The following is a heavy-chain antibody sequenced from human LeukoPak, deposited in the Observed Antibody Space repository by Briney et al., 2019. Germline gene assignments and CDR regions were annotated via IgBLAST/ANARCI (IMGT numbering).Heavy chain of an antibody. CDR1: GGSISSSSYY. CDR3: ARSFLEWLSLNV. V-gene: IGHV4-39*01. Sequence: SLETLSLTCTVSGGSISSSSYYWGWIRQPPGKGLEWIGSIYYSGSTYYNPSLKSRVTISVDTSKNQFSLKLSSVTAADTAVYYCARSFLEWLSLNVWGQGTTVTVSS. D-gene: IGHD3-3*01. J-gene: IGHJ6*02. CDR2: IYYSGST.